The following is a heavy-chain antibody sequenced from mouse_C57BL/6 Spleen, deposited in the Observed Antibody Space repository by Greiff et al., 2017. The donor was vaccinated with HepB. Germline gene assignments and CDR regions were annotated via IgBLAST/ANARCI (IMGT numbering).Heavy chain of an antibody. J-gene: IGHJ2*01. CDR3: ARRGVYDYDVCFDY. CDR2: IDPSDSYT. Sequence: VKQSCKASGYTFTSYWMQWVKQRPGQGLEWIGEIDPSDSYTNYNQKFKGKATLTVDTSSSTAYMQLSSLTSEDSAVYYCARRGVYDYDVCFDYWGQGTTLTVSS. CDR1: GYTFTSYW. V-gene: IGHV1-50*01. D-gene: IGHD2-4*01.